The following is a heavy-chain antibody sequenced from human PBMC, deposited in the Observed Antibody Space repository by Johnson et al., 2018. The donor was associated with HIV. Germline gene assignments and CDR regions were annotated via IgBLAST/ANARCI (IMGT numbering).Heavy chain of an antibody. CDR2: ISYDGSNK. D-gene: IGHD5-12*01. CDR3: AKIVATSDDVFDI. Sequence: QVQLVESGGGVVQPGRSLRLSCAASGFTFSSYAMHWVRQAPGKGLEWVAVISYDGSNKYYEDSVKGRFTISRDNSKNTLYLQMNSLRAEDTAVFYCAKIVATSDDVFDIWGQGTKVTVSS. J-gene: IGHJ3*02. CDR1: GFTFSSYA. V-gene: IGHV3-30*04.